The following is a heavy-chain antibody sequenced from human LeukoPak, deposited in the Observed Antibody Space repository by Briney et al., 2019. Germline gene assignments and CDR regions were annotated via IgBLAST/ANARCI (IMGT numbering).Heavy chain of an antibody. CDR3: ARGESSDAFDI. J-gene: IGHJ3*02. CDR1: GYTFAVYY. D-gene: IGHD1-26*01. CDR2: ISPNIGGT. V-gene: IGHV1-2*02. Sequence: GASVKVSCKASGYTFAVYYIHWFRQAPGQGLEWMGWISPNIGGTTFAQRFQGRVTMTRDSSISTVYMELTGLRPDDTAVYYCARGESSDAFDIWGQGTVVTVSS.